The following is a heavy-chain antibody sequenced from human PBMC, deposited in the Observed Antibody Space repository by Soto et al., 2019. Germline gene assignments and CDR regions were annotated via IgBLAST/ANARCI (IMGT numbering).Heavy chain of an antibody. CDR1: GFTFSSYA. CDR3: ARDNYDILTGYYPR. Sequence: GGSLRLSCAASGFTFSSYAMHWVRQAPGKGLEWVAVISYDGSNKYYADSVKGRFTISRDNSKNTLYLQMNSLRAEDTAVYYCARDNYDILTGYYPRWGQGTQVTVSS. D-gene: IGHD3-9*01. CDR2: ISYDGSNK. V-gene: IGHV3-30-3*01. J-gene: IGHJ4*02.